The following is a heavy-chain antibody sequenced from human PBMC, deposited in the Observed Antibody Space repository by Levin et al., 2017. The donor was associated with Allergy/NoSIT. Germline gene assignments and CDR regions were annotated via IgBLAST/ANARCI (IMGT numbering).Heavy chain of an antibody. J-gene: IGHJ3*02. CDR2: INEDGSAK. CDR3: ARGAVWAFDI. Sequence: GESLKISCAASGFIFSSYWMRWVRQAPGKGLEWVANINEDGSAKYYVDSVKGRFTISRDNAKDSLYLQMNSLRVEDTAVYYCARGAVWAFDIWGQGTMVTVSS. CDR1: GFIFSSYW. V-gene: IGHV3-7*01. D-gene: IGHD2-8*01.